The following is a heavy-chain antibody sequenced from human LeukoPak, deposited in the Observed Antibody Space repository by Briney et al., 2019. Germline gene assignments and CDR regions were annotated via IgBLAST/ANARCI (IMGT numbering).Heavy chain of an antibody. Sequence: PGGSLRLSCAASGFTFSSYSMNWARQAPGKGLEWVSYISSSSSTIYCADSVKGRFTISRDNAKNSLYLQMNSLRDEDTAVYYCATVWGSYRDRKAYFDYWGQGTLVTVSS. J-gene: IGHJ4*02. D-gene: IGHD3-16*02. CDR1: GFTFSSYS. CDR2: ISSSSSTI. V-gene: IGHV3-48*02. CDR3: ATVWGSYRDRKAYFDY.